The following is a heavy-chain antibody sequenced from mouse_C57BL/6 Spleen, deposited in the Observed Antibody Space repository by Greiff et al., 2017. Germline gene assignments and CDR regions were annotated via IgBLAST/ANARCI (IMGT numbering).Heavy chain of an antibody. V-gene: IGHV5-9-1*02. Sequence: EVKLVESGEGLVKPGGSLKLSCAASGFTFSSYAMSWVRQTPEKRLEWVAYISSGGDYIYYADTVKGRFTISRDNARNTLYLQRSSLKSEDTAMYYCKSDRGLGSYEGYFDVWGTGTTVTVSA. J-gene: IGHJ1*03. D-gene: IGHD1-1*02. CDR3: KSDRGLGSYEGYFDV. CDR1: GFTFSSYA. CDR2: ISSGGDYI.